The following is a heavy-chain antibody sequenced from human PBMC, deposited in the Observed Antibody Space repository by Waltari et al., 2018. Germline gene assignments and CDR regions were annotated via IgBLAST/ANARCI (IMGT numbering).Heavy chain of an antibody. Sequence: QLQLQESGPGLVKPSETVSLTCSVSGGSITSPRHYSGWIRQPPGQGLEWIGTISYSGTTYNSPSLQSRVTISRDTSKNQLSLKLDSVTASDTAVYYCATYIGASVGTASFDVWGQGTMVTVSS. V-gene: IGHV4-39*01. CDR2: ISYSGTT. D-gene: IGHD5-12*01. CDR1: GGSITSPRHY. CDR3: ATYIGASVGTASFDV. J-gene: IGHJ3*01.